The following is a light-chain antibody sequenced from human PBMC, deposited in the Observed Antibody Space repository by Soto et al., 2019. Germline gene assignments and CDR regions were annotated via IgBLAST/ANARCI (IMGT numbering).Light chain of an antibody. CDR1: SSDVGSYNL. CDR3: CSYAASGTLV. V-gene: IGLV2-23*01. CDR2: EGS. J-gene: IGLJ2*01. Sequence: QSALTQPASVSGSPGQSITISCTGTSSDVGSYNLVSWYQHHPGKAPKLMIYEGSKRPSGVSNRFSGSKSGNTASLTISGVQAEDEADYYCCSYAASGTLVFGGGTKLTVL.